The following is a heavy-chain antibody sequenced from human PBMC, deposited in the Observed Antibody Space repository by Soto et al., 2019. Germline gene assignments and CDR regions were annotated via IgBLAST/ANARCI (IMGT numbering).Heavy chain of an antibody. V-gene: IGHV4-59*08. CDR3: AKRTDRGVVWSGELEFAAGFDP. CDR2: SHHSGST. Sequence: SETLSLTCTVSGASISIDYWSWIRQAPGKGLEWIGHSHHSGSTHYNPSLKSRVTMSVDTSKNTFSLKLTSVTAADTAVYYCAKRTDRGVVWSGELEFAAGFDPWGQGTLVTVSS. CDR1: GASISIDY. D-gene: IGHD3-10*01. J-gene: IGHJ5*02.